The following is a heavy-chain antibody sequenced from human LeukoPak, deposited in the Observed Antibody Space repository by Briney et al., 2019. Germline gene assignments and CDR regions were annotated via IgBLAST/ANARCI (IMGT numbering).Heavy chain of an antibody. CDR1: GFTFSSYA. CDR2: ISGSGGST. V-gene: IGHV3-23*01. Sequence: PGGSLRLSCAASGFTFSSYAMSWVRQAPGKGLEWVSAISGSGGSTYYADSVKGRFTISRDNAKNSLYLQMNSLRAEDTAVYYCARDDFYDSSGYWVRAFDIWGQGTMVTVSS. J-gene: IGHJ3*02. CDR3: ARDDFYDSSGYWVRAFDI. D-gene: IGHD3-22*01.